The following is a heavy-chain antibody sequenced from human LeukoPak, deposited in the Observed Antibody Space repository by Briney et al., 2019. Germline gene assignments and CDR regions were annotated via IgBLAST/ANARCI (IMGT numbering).Heavy chain of an antibody. CDR3: ARGPITMIVVAMVGAFDI. CDR2: IYHSGST. V-gene: IGHV4-30-2*01. CDR1: GGSFSGYS. J-gene: IGHJ3*02. Sequence: SESLSLTCAVYGGSFSGYSWSWIRQPPGKGLEWIGYIYHSGSTYYNPSLKSRVTISVDRSKNQFSLKLSSVTAADTAVYYCARGPITMIVVAMVGAFDIWGQGTMVTVSS. D-gene: IGHD3-22*01.